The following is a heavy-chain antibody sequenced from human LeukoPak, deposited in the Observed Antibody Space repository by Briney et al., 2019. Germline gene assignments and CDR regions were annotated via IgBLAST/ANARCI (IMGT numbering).Heavy chain of an antibody. V-gene: IGHV3-23*01. D-gene: IGHD2-15*01. Sequence: GGSLRLSCTASGFTFRSYALSWVRQAPGKGLEWVSATTGSGDKLFYADSVKGRFTISRDNSKNTLYLQMNNLRAEDTAVHYCARYENGGIDYWGQGTLVTASS. CDR2: TTGSGDKL. CDR3: ARYENGGIDY. CDR1: GFTFRSYA. J-gene: IGHJ4*02.